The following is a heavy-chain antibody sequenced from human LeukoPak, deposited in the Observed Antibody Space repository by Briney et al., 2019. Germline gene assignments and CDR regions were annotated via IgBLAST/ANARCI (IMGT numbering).Heavy chain of an antibody. CDR3: ARDQGTVAARVFDY. CDR1: GGSISSSSYY. Sequence: SETLSLTCTVSGGSISSSSYYWGWIRQPAGKGLEWIGRIYTSGSTNYNPSLKSRVTMSVDTSKNQFSLKLSSVTAADTAVYYCARDQGTVAARVFDYWGQGTLVTVSS. J-gene: IGHJ4*02. CDR2: IYTSGST. V-gene: IGHV4-61*02. D-gene: IGHD2-15*01.